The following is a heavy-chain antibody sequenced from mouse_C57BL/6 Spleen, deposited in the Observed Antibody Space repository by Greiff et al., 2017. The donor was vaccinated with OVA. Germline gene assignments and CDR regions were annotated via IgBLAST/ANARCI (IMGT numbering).Heavy chain of an antibody. J-gene: IGHJ3*01. CDR2: IYPGSGST. CDR1: GYTFTSYW. Sequence: VQLQQPGAELVKPGASVKMSCKASGYTFTSYWITWVKQRPGQGLEWIGDIYPGSGSTNYNEKFKSKATLTVDTSSSTAYMQLSSLTSEDSAVYYCARSRDYDGAGWAYWGKGTLVTVSA. D-gene: IGHD2-4*01. V-gene: IGHV1-55*01. CDR3: ARSRDYDGAGWAY.